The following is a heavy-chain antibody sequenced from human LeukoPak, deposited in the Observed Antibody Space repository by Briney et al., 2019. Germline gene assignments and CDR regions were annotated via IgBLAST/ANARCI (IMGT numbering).Heavy chain of an antibody. V-gene: IGHV4-34*01. D-gene: IGHD1-14*01. Sequence: PETLSLTCAVYGGSFSGYYWSWIHQPPGKGLEWIGETSHSDSTNYDPSLKSRVTISVDTSKNQFSLKLSSVTAADTAVYYCAGGGNGWYFDLWGSGTLVTVSS. J-gene: IGHJ2*01. CDR3: AGGGNGWYFDL. CDR1: GGSFSGYY. CDR2: TSHSDST.